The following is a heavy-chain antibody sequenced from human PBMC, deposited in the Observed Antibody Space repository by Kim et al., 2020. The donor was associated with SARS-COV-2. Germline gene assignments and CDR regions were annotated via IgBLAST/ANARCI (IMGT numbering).Heavy chain of an antibody. D-gene: IGHD2-2*02. CDR2: IFYTGST. J-gene: IGHJ4*02. CDR3: ARSSSGYRATLDY. CDR1: GGSISSYY. V-gene: IGHV4-59*01. Sequence: SETLSLTCTVSGGSISSYYWSWIRQPPGKGPEWIGYIFYTGSTTYNPSLKSRVTISVDASKNQFSLKLSSLTAADTAVYYCARSSSGYRATLDYWGQGTLVTVSS.